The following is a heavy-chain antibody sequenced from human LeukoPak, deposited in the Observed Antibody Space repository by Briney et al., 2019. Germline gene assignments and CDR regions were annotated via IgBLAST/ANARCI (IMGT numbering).Heavy chain of an antibody. J-gene: IGHJ4*02. CDR1: GYTFTGYY. V-gene: IGHV1-2*02. CDR2: INPNSGGT. Sequence: GASVKVSCKASGYTFTGYYMHWVRQAPGQGLEWMGWINPNSGGTNYAQKFQGRVTMTRDTSISTAYMELSRLRSDDTAVYYCARARYSSSWSPGGLNYWGQGTLVTVSS. CDR3: ARARYSSSWSPGGLNY. D-gene: IGHD6-13*01.